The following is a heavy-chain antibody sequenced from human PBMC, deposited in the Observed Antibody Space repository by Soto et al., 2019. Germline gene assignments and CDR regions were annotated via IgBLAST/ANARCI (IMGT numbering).Heavy chain of an antibody. Sequence: QVQLVQSGAEVKKPGASVKVSCKASGYTFSSYYIHWVRQAPGQGLEWIGIINPNGGSTNYAQNSKGRLNVTRDTSTAKVYMDLSDLTSDDTAMYYCARGLGLGDCWGQGTLVTVSS. CDR3: ARGLGLGDC. J-gene: IGHJ4*02. CDR1: GYTFSSYY. CDR2: INPNGGST. D-gene: IGHD3-9*01. V-gene: IGHV1-46*01.